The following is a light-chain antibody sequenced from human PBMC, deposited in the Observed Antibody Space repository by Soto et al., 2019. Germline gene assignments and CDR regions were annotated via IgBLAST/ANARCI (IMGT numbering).Light chain of an antibody. CDR2: EGS. V-gene: IGLV2-23*01. Sequence: QSVLTQPAYVSGSRGQSITISCTGTRSDVGSYNLVSWYQQHPGKAPKLMIYEGSKRPSGISNRFSGSKSGNTASLTISGLQAEDEAEYYCCSYADSSRIYVFGSGTKLTVL. CDR3: CSYADSSRIYV. J-gene: IGLJ1*01. CDR1: RSDVGSYNL.